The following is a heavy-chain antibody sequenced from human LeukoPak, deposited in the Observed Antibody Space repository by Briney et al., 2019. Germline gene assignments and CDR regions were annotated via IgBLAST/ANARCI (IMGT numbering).Heavy chain of an antibody. CDR2: IIPIFGTA. V-gene: IGHV1-69*01. CDR3: ARERQGDYDSSGYYYSP. Sequence: GSSVKVSCKASGGTFSSYAISWVRQAPGQGLEWMGGIIPIFGTANYAQKFQGRVTITADESTSTAYRELSSLRSEDTAVYYCARERQGDYDSSGYYYSPWGQGTLVTVSS. CDR1: GGTFSSYA. J-gene: IGHJ5*02. D-gene: IGHD3-22*01.